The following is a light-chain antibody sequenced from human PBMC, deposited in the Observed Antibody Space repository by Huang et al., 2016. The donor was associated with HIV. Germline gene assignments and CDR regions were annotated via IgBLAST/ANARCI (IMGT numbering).Light chain of an antibody. V-gene: IGKV3-15*01. CDR1: QSVGSN. CDR2: HAS. J-gene: IGKJ1*01. Sequence: EIVMTQSPATLSVSPGERATLSCRASQSVGSNLAWYRQKPGQPPRLLIYHASTRAADVPVRFSGGGSGTDFTLTITSLQSEDFALYYCQQYNDWLTFGQGTKVEI. CDR3: QQYNDWLT.